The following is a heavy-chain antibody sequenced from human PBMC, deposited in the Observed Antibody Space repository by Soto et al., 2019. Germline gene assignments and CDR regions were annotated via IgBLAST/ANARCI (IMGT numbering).Heavy chain of an antibody. Sequence: VQLVQSGPEVKRPGASVKVSCQTSGFTFTSYPFSWVRQAPGQGLEWLAWVHPYEGTTKVAHQFRDRITLTTDTSAATVFMELTSLTSDDTAVYFCTREYYSSTTWIDYWGQGTLVAVSS. CDR1: GFTFTSYP. V-gene: IGHV1-18*04. CDR2: VHPYEGTT. J-gene: IGHJ4*02. D-gene: IGHD1-26*01. CDR3: TREYYSSTTWIDY.